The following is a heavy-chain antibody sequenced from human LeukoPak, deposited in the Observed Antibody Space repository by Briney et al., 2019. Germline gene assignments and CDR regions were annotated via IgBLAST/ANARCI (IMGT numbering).Heavy chain of an antibody. CDR2: ISGSGRST. D-gene: IGHD3-22*01. V-gene: IGHV3-23*01. CDR3: AKDQGYYYDSSGYYFFDY. Sequence: GGSLRLSCVASGFTFSSYAMSWVRQAPGKGLEWVSAISGSGRSTYYADSVKGRFTISRDNSKNTLYLQMNSLRAEDTAVYYCAKDQGYYYDSSGYYFFDYWGQGTLVTVSS. J-gene: IGHJ4*02. CDR1: GFTFSSYA.